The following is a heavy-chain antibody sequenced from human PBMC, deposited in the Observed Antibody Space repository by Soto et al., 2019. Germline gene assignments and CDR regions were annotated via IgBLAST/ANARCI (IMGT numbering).Heavy chain of an antibody. CDR3: AREGSGSGFPYYYYYGMDV. CDR1: GFTFSSYA. CDR2: ISGSGGST. J-gene: IGHJ6*02. V-gene: IGHV3-23*01. D-gene: IGHD3-10*01. Sequence: PGGSLRLSCAASGFTFSSYAMSWVRQAPGKGLEWVSAISGSGGSTYYADSVKGRFTISRDNSKNTLYLQMNSLRAEDTAVYYCAREGSGSGFPYYYYYGMDVWGQGTTVTVSS.